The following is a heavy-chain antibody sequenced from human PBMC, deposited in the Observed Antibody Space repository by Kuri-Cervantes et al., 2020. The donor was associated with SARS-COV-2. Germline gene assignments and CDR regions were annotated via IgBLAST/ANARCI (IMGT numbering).Heavy chain of an antibody. J-gene: IGHJ4*02. CDR1: GGSISSSSYY. CDR3: ARRSSSSHYFDY. CDR2: IYYSGST. D-gene: IGHD6-6*01. Sequence: SETLSLTCTVSGGSISSSSYYWGWIRQPPGKGLEWIGSIYYSGSTYYNPSLKSRATISVDTSKNQFSLKLVSVTAADTAVYYCARRSSSSHYFDYWGQGTLVTVSS. V-gene: IGHV4-39*01.